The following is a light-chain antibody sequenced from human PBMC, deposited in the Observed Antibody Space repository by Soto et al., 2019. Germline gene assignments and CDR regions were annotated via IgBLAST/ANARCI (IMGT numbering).Light chain of an antibody. Sequence: QSVLTQPASVSGSPGQSITIPCTGTSSDIGDYDYVSWYQHLPGKAPKLLIFDVTHRPSGVSDRFSGSKSGNTASLTISGVRPEDEADYYCCSYTDIALDVVFGGGTKVTVL. CDR3: CSYTDIALDVV. J-gene: IGLJ2*01. CDR2: DVT. V-gene: IGLV2-14*01. CDR1: SSDIGDYDY.